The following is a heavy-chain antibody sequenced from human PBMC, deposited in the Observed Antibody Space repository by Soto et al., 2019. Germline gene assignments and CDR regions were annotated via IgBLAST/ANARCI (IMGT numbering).Heavy chain of an antibody. J-gene: IGHJ6*02. CDR3: ARSPGYCSTTRCYGRDFAMDV. CDR2: ISFDGSTK. Sequence: QVRLVEFGGGVVQPGRSLRLSCAASRFTFSNYAMHWVRQAPGKGLQWVALISFDGSTKYYADSVKGRFTISRDHSKNTLYLQMNSLRAEDTAVYYCARSPGYCSTTRCYGRDFAMDVWGQGTTVTVSS. D-gene: IGHD2-2*01. V-gene: IGHV3-30-3*01. CDR1: RFTFSNYA.